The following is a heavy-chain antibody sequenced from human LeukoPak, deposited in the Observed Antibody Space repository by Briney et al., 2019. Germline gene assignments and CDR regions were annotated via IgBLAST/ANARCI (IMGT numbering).Heavy chain of an antibody. CDR1: GFTFSSYS. J-gene: IGHJ4*02. CDR3: ARDAGYYYGSGSSSDY. CDR2: ISSSSSYI. V-gene: IGHV3-21*01. D-gene: IGHD3-10*01. Sequence: GGSLRVSCAASGFTFSSYSMNWVRQAPGKGLEWVSSISSSSSYIYYADSVKGRFTISRDNAKNSLYLQMNSLRAEDTAVYYCARDAGYYYGSGSSSDYWGQGTLVTVSS.